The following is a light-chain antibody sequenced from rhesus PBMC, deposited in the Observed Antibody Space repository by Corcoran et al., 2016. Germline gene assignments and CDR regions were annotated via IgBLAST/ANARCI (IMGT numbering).Light chain of an antibody. CDR2: TAS. V-gene: IGKV1-19*01. J-gene: IGKJ2*01. Sequence: DIQMTQSPSSLSASVGDKVTITCHASQGISGWLAWYQQKPGKAPKPLFYTASSLQSGVPSRFSGSGSGTDYTRTISSLQPEDFATYYCQQYDDLPYSFGQGTKVEIK. CDR3: QQYDDLPYS. CDR1: QGISGW.